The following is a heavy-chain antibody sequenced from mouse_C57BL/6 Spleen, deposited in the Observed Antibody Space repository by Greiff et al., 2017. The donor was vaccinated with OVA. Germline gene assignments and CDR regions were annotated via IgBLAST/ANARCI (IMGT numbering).Heavy chain of an antibody. CDR2: ISGGGGNT. D-gene: IGHD2-3*01. J-gene: IGHJ2*01. Sequence: EVQLVESGGGLVKPGGSLKLSCAASGFTFSCYTMSWVRQTPEKRLEWVATISGGGGNTYYPDSVKGRFTISRDNAKNTLYLQMSSLRSEDTALYYCARRADGYSFDYWGQGTTLTVSS. CDR1: GFTFSCYT. CDR3: ARRADGYSFDY. V-gene: IGHV5-9*01.